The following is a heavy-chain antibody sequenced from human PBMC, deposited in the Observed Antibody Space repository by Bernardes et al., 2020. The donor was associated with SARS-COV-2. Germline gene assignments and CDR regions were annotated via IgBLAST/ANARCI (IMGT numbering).Heavy chain of an antibody. J-gene: IGHJ4*01. CDR2: ISTFNGTM. CDR1: GYKFTTAG. CDR3: ARGGSIWY. V-gene: IGHV1-18*01. D-gene: IGHD6-13*01. Sequence: ASVKVSCKASGYKFTTAGITWVRQAPGQGLEWMGWISTFNGTMHQPQKFQGRVTMTTDTSTSTAYLEVRSLRSDDTAVYYCARGGSIWYWGQGALVTVSS.